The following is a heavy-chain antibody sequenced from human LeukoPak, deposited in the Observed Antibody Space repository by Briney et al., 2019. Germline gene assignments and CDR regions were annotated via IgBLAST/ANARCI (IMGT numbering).Heavy chain of an antibody. D-gene: IGHD6-6*01. V-gene: IGHV3-21*01. CDR3: ARMGSSSSSY. CDR1: GFTFSSYS. Sequence: GGSLRLSCAASGFTFSSYSMNWVRQAPGKGLEWVSSISNDGKYIYYADSVKGRFTISRDNAKSSLYLQMNSLRAEDTAVYYCARMGSSSSSYWGQGTLVTVSS. CDR2: ISNDGKYI. J-gene: IGHJ4*02.